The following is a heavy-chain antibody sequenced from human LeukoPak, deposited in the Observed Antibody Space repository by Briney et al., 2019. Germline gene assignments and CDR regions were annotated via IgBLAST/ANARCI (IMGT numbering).Heavy chain of an antibody. CDR1: GFTVSSNY. Sequence: GGSLRLSCAASGFTVSSNYMSWVRQAPGKGLEWVSVIYSGGSTYYADSVKGRFTISRDNSKNTLYLQMNSLRAEDTAVYYCASGPVLGYSSRREYWGQGTLVTVSS. CDR3: ASGPVLGYSSRREY. J-gene: IGHJ4*02. D-gene: IGHD6-13*01. V-gene: IGHV3-53*01. CDR2: IYSGGST.